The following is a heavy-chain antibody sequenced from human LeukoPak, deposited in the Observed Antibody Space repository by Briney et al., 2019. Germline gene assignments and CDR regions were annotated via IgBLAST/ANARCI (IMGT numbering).Heavy chain of an antibody. CDR1: GFTFSDYY. V-gene: IGHV3-11*01. D-gene: IGHD3-3*01. CDR2: ISSSGSTI. CDR3: ARAGESTFLEWLPSYFDY. J-gene: IGHJ4*02. Sequence: GGSLRLSCAASGFTFSDYYMSWIRQAPGKGLEWVSYISSSGSTIYYADSVKGRFTISRDNAKNSLYLQMNSLRAEDTAVYYCARAGESTFLEWLPSYFDYWGQGTLVTVSS.